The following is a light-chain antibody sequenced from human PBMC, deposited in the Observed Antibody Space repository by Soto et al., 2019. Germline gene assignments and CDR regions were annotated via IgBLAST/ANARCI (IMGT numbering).Light chain of an antibody. V-gene: IGKV1-5*03. CDR1: QSISSW. CDR3: QQYNSYSRWT. J-gene: IGKJ1*01. Sequence: DIQMTQSPSTLAAAVVDRVTSTCRASQSISSWLAWYQQKPGKAPKLLIYKASSLESGVPSRFSGSGSGTEFTLTISSLQPEDFATYYCQQYNSYSRWTFGQGTKVDNK. CDR2: KAS.